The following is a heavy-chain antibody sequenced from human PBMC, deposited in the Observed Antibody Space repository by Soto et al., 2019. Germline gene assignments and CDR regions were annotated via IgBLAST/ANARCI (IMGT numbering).Heavy chain of an antibody. Sequence: VQLVQSGAEVKKPGSSVKVSCKASGGTFSSYAISWVRQAPGQGLEWMGGIIPIFGTANYAQKFQGRATITADESTSTAYMELSSLRSEDTAVYYCARGYYYGSGSYTPRWFDPWGQGTLVTVSS. V-gene: IGHV1-69*01. J-gene: IGHJ5*02. D-gene: IGHD3-10*01. CDR1: GGTFSSYA. CDR3: ARGYYYGSGSYTPRWFDP. CDR2: IIPIFGTA.